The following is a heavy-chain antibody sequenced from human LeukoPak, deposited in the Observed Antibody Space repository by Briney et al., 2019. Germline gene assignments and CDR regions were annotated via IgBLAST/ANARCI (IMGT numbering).Heavy chain of an antibody. J-gene: IGHJ4*02. V-gene: IGHV3-30*02. CDR2: IRYDGSNK. Sequence: GGSLRLSCAASGFTFSSYWMSWVRQAPGKGLEWVAFIRYDGSNKYYADSVKGRFTISRDNSKNTLYLQMNSLRAEDTAVYYCAKDRERLWFGELFETDYWGQGTLVTVSS. CDR3: AKDRERLWFGELFETDY. D-gene: IGHD3-10*01. CDR1: GFTFSSYW.